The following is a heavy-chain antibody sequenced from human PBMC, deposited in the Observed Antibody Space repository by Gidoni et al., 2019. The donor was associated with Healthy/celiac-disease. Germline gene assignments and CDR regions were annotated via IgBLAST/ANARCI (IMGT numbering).Heavy chain of an antibody. CDR3: ARGKNRDYDSSGAYYFDY. D-gene: IGHD3-22*01. CDR1: GGTFSSYS. CDR2: IIPIFGTA. V-gene: IGHV1-69*01. Sequence: QVQLVQSGAEVKKPGSSVKVSCKASGGTFSSYSISWVRQAPGQGLEWMGGIIPIFGTANYAQKFQGRVTITADESTSTAYMELSSLRSEDTAVYYCARGKNRDYDSSGAYYFDYWGQGTLVTVSS. J-gene: IGHJ4*02.